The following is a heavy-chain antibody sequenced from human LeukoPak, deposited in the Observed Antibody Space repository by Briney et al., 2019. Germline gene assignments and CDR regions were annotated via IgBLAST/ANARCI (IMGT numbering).Heavy chain of an antibody. CDR2: VNTSGST. V-gene: IGHV4-34*01. D-gene: IGHD2-2*01. CDR1: TGSLAVYS. CDR3: ARVRYQAGCYFDY. J-gene: IGHJ4*02. Sequence: PPQTLSPTCALYTGSLAVYSWGWISHPPGDGLEWVGEVNTSGSTNYTPNLKSRVTISADTSKSQFSLKLSSVSAADTAVYYCARVRYQAGCYFDYWGQGTLVTVSS.